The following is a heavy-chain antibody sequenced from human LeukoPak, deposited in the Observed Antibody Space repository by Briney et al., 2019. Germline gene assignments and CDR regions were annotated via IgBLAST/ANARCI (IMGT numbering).Heavy chain of an antibody. CDR1: GFTFSNYW. D-gene: IGHD4-17*01. V-gene: IGHV3-74*01. CDR2: IDNEGSRT. J-gene: IGHJ4*02. CDR3: ARHLDYGLDY. Sequence: GGSLRLSCAASGFTFSNYWIHWVGQAPGKGLEWVSHIDNEGSRTTYADSVKGRFTVSRDNAKNTLYLQMSSLRGEDTALYYCARHLDYGLDYWGQGTLVTVSS.